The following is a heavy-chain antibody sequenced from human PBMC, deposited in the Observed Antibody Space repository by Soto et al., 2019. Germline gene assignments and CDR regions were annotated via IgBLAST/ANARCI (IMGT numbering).Heavy chain of an antibody. CDR3: ARQYSSSWKGPYTARDYYYGMDV. Sequence: PGESLKISCKGSGYSFTSYWIGWVRQMPGKGLEWMGIIYPGDSDTRYSPSFQGQVTISADKSISTAYLQWSSLKASDTAMYYWARQYSSSWKGPYTARDYYYGMDVWGQGTTVTVSS. D-gene: IGHD6-13*01. J-gene: IGHJ6*02. CDR2: IYPGDSDT. CDR1: GYSFTSYW. V-gene: IGHV5-51*01.